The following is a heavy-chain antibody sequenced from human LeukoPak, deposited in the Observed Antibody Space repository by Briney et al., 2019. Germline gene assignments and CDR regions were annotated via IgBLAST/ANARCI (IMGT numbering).Heavy chain of an antibody. Sequence: GGSLRLSCAASGFTFSSYNMNWVRQAPGKGLEWVSSISSSSSYIYYADSVKGQFTISRDNAKNSLYLQMNSLRAEDTAVYYCAREDRWAVAGSCFDYWGQGTLVTVSS. D-gene: IGHD6-19*01. J-gene: IGHJ4*02. CDR2: ISSSSSYI. CDR3: AREDRWAVAGSCFDY. CDR1: GFTFSSYN. V-gene: IGHV3-21*01.